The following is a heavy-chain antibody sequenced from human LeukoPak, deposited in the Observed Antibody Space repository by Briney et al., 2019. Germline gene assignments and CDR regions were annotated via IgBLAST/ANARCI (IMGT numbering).Heavy chain of an antibody. V-gene: IGHV1-46*01. CDR3: ARGHGDFDY. Sequence: ASVKVSCKASGYTFTSYYVHWVRQAPGQGLEWMGMINSDAGSTTYAQKFQGRVTMTRDTSTSTVYMDLSSLRSEDTAVYYCARGHGDFDYWGQGTLVAPSS. CDR1: GYTFTSYY. J-gene: IGHJ4*02. D-gene: IGHD5-24*01. CDR2: INSDAGST.